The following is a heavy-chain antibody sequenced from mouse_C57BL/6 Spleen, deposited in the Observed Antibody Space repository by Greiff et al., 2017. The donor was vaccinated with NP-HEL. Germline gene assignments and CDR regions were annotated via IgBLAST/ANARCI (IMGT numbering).Heavy chain of an antibody. D-gene: IGHD4-1*01. J-gene: IGHJ4*01. CDR3: VLGMDAMDY. CDR2: INPSTGGT. CDR1: GYSFTGYY. V-gene: IGHV1-42*01. Sequence: EVQRVESGPELVKPGASVKISCKASGYSFTGYYMNWVKQSPEKSLEWIGEINPSTGGTTYNQKFKAKATLTVDKSSSTAYMQLKSLTSEDSAVHYCVLGMDAMDYWGQGTSVTVSS.